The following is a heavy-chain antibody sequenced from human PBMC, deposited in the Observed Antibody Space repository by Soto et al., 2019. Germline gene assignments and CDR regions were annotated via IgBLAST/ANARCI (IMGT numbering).Heavy chain of an antibody. Sequence: GGSLRLSCSASGFTFSSYAMHWVRQAPGKGLEYVSGVRGNGDPPFYADSVKGRFTISRDNSKNTLYLQMSSLSADDTAVYYCVKSRGGNNFDFFDWGQGALVTVSS. J-gene: IGHJ4*02. CDR1: GFTFSSYA. CDR3: VKSRGGNNFDFFD. D-gene: IGHD5-12*01. CDR2: VRGNGDPP. V-gene: IGHV3-64D*06.